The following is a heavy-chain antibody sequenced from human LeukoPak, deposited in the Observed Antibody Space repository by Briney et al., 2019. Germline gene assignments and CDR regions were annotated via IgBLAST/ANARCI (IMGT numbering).Heavy chain of an antibody. CDR2: INHSGST. CDR3: ARDRYSSSWSSGQADYYFDY. D-gene: IGHD6-13*01. V-gene: IGHV4-34*01. Sequence: SSETLSLTCAVYGGSFSGYYWSWIRQPPGKGLEWIGEINHSGSTNYNPPLKSRVTISVDTSKNQFSLKLSSVTAADTAVYYCARDRYSSSWSSGQADYYFDYWGQGTLVTVSS. J-gene: IGHJ4*02. CDR1: GGSFSGYY.